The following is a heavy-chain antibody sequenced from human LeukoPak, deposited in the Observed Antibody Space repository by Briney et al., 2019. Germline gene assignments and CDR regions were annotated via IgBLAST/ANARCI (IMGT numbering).Heavy chain of an antibody. J-gene: IGHJ4*02. D-gene: IGHD3-16*02. CDR2: ISYDGSNK. V-gene: IGHV3-30*03. CDR1: GFTFSSYG. CDR3: ASTISLTFLDY. Sequence: PGGSLRLSCAASGFTFSSYGMHWVRQAPGKGLEWVAVISYDGSNKYYADSVKGRFTISRDNSKNTLYLQMNSLRAEDTAVYYCASTISLTFLDYWGQGTLVTVSS.